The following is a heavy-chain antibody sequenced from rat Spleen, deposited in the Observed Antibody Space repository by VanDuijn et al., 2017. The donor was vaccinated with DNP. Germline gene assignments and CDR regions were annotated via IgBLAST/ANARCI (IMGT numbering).Heavy chain of an antibody. CDR1: GFTFSDYY. CDR3: ARGNYPGINTFDY. CDR2: ITTSGDST. J-gene: IGHJ2*01. Sequence: EVQLVESGGGLVQPGRSLKLSCAASGFTFSDYYMAWVRQAPKKGLEWVASITTSGDSTYSPDSVKGRFTISRDNAKSTLYLQMNGLRSEDTATYYCARGNYPGINTFDYWGQGVMVTVSS. V-gene: IGHV5-25*01. D-gene: IGHD1-4*01.